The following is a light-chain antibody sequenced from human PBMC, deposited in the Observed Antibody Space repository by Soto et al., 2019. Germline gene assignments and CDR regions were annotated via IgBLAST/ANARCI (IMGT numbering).Light chain of an antibody. CDR3: SSYTISSTPLYV. J-gene: IGLJ1*01. V-gene: IGLV2-14*01. CDR2: DVS. Sequence: QSVLTQPASVSGSPGQSIAISCTGTSSDVGAYDYVSWYQQHPGKAPKLIIYDVSNRPSGVSNRFSGSKSGNTASLTISGLQAEDEADYYCSSYTISSTPLYVFGTGTSHRP. CDR1: SSDVGAYDY.